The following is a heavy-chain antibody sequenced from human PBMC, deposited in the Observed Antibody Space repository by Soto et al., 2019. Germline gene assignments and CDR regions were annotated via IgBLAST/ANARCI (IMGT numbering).Heavy chain of an antibody. CDR2: IYHSGSP. D-gene: IGHD3-22*01. CDR3: ASAPTSGYSNFDS. V-gene: IGHV4-31*03. Sequence: QVQLQESGPGLVKPSQTLSLTCTVSGGSINSGGYYWSWIRQHPEKGLEWIGYIYHSGSPYYNPSLKSRVAISVDTSKHQFSLKLNAVTAADTAVYYCASAPTSGYSNFDSWGQGTLVTVSS. CDR1: GGSINSGGYY. J-gene: IGHJ4*02.